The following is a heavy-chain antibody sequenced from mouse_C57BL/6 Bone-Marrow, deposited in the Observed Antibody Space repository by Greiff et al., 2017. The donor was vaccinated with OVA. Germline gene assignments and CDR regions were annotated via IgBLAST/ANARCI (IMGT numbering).Heavy chain of an antibody. CDR3: TSLYDGLIDY. V-gene: IGHV1-5*01. Sequence: VQLQQSGTVLARPGASVKMSCKTSGYTFTSYWMHWVKQRPGQGLEWIGAIYPGNSDTSYNQKFKGKAKLTAVTSASTAYMELSSLTNGDSAVDYCTSLYDGLIDYWGQGATLTVSS. CDR1: GYTFTSYW. D-gene: IGHD2-3*01. CDR2: IYPGNSDT. J-gene: IGHJ2*01.